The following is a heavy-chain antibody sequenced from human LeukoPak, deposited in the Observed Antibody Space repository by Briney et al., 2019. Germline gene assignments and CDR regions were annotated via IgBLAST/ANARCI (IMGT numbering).Heavy chain of an antibody. V-gene: IGHV4-39*07. Sequence: SETLSLTCTVSGGSISSSSNYWGWIRQPPGKGLEWIGSIYYSGTTYYNPSLKSRVTISVDTSKNQFSLKLRSVTAADTAVYYCATTTIRLGYWGQGTLVTVSS. CDR2: IYYSGTT. D-gene: IGHD1-26*01. CDR3: ATTTIRLGY. J-gene: IGHJ4*02. CDR1: GGSISSSSNY.